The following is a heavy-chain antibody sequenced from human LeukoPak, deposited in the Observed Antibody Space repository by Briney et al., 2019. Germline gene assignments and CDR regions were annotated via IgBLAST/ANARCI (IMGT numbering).Heavy chain of an antibody. CDR1: GFTFGCCG. V-gene: IGHV3-30*02. CDR2: IRNDGSDK. Sequence: GGSLRLSCAASGFTFGCCGMHWVRQPPGKGLEWVAFIRNDGSDKYYADSVKGRFTISRDNSKNTVYLQMNSLRAEDTAVYYCARRRGFDIWTDTPGHPEVFDVWGQGTVVTVS. CDR3: ARRRGFDIWTDTPGHPEVFDV. D-gene: IGHD3-9*01. J-gene: IGHJ3*01.